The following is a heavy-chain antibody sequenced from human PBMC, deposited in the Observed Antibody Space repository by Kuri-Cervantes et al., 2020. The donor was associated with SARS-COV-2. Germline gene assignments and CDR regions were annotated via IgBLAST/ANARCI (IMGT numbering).Heavy chain of an antibody. V-gene: IGHV3-33*01. CDR3: ARNAVACTYYHYMDV. CDR2: IWYDGSNK. CDR1: GFTFSSYG. D-gene: IGHD6-19*01. J-gene: IGHJ6*03. Sequence: GGSLRPSCAASGFTFSSYGRHWVGQAPGKGLEWVAVIWYDGSNKYYADSVKGRFTISRDNSKNTLYLQMNSLRAEDTAVYYCARNAVACTYYHYMDVWGKGTTVTVSS.